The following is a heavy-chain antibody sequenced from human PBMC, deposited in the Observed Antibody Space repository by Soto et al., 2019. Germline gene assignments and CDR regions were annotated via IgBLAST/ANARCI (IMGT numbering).Heavy chain of an antibody. CDR3: ARDRSSRYGEPYYGMDV. Sequence: EVQLVESGGGLVQPGGSLRLSCAASGFTFSSYWMSWVRQAPGKGLEWVANIKQDGSEKYYVDSVKGRFTISRDNAKNSLYLQMNSLRAEDTAVYYCARDRSSRYGEPYYGMDVWGQGTTVTVSS. CDR2: IKQDGSEK. J-gene: IGHJ6*02. D-gene: IGHD4-17*01. CDR1: GFTFSSYW. V-gene: IGHV3-7*05.